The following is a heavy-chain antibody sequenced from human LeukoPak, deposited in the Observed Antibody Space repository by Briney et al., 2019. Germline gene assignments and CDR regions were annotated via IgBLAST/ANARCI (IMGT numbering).Heavy chain of an antibody. CDR3: ARPFIETPSLGALDY. J-gene: IGHJ4*02. D-gene: IGHD4-23*01. V-gene: IGHV1-2*02. CDR1: GYTFTGYY. Sequence: AASVKVSCKASGYTFTGYYMHWVRQAPGQGLEWMGWINPDSGGTNYAQNFQGRVTMTRDTSISTAYMELSRLRSDDTAVYYCARPFIETPSLGALDYWGQGTRVTVSS. CDR2: INPDSGGT.